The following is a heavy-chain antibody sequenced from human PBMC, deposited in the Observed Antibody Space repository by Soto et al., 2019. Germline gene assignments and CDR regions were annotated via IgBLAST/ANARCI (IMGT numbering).Heavy chain of an antibody. V-gene: IGHV3-30*03. CDR2: ISYDGSNK. CDR3: ATYSSSYGMDV. D-gene: IGHD6-6*01. J-gene: IGHJ6*02. CDR1: GFTFSSYG. Sequence: QVQLVESGGGVVQPGRSLRLSCAASGFTFSSYGMHWVRQAPGKGLEWVAVISYDGSNKYYADSVKGRFTISRDTSTNPLYLQLNSLRADDTAVYYCATYSSSYGMDVWGQGTTVTVSS.